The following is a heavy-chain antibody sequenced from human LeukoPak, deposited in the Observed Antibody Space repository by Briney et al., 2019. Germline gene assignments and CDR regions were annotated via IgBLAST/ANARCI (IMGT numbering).Heavy chain of an antibody. J-gene: IGHJ4*02. CDR2: IYTSGST. D-gene: IGHD4-17*01. V-gene: IGHV4-61*02. Sequence: PSETLSLTCTVSGGSISSGSYYWSWIRQPAGKGLEWIGRIYTSGSTNYNPSLKSRVTISVDTSKNQFSLNLSSVSAADTAVYYCARHQYSYGDYFDHWGQGTLVTVSS. CDR3: ARHQYSYGDYFDH. CDR1: GGSISSGSYY.